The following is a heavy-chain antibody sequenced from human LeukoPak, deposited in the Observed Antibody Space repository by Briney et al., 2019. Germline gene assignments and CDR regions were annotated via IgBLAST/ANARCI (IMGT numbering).Heavy chain of an antibody. CDR3: AKANGYQFDY. D-gene: IGHD5-24*01. V-gene: IGHV3-23*01. Sequence: GGSLRLSCAASGFTFSSYVMRWVRQAPGKGLEWVSGISGSGGSTHYAASVKGRFTVSRDNSKNTLYLQMDSLRAEDTAVYYCAKANGYQFDYWGQGTLVTVSS. CDR2: ISGSGGST. CDR1: GFTFSSYV. J-gene: IGHJ4*02.